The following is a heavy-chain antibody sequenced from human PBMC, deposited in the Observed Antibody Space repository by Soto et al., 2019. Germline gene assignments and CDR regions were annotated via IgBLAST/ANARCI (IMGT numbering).Heavy chain of an antibody. CDR2: ISYDGSNK. CDR1: GFTFSSYA. V-gene: IGHV3-30-3*01. J-gene: IGHJ4*02. D-gene: IGHD3-22*01. Sequence: QVQLVESGGGVVQPGRSLRLSCAASGFTFSSYAMHWVRQAPGKGLEWVAVISYDGSNKYYADSVKGRFTISRDNSKNTLYLQMNSLRAEDTAVYYCASHDSSGYYRDYWGQGTLVTVSS. CDR3: ASHDSSGYYRDY.